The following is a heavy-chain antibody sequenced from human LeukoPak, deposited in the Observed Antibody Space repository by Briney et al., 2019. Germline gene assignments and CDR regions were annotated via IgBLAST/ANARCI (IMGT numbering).Heavy chain of an antibody. Sequence: KTSETLSLTCTVSGDSISRSSDYWGWIRQPPGKGPEWIGSVYYIGSTFYNPSLKSRVTISVDTSKNQFSLKLSSVTAADTAVYYCARRLGVRGVIIYYYYYMDVWGKGTTVTISS. CDR2: VYYIGST. CDR1: GDSISRSSDY. CDR3: ARRLGVRGVIIYYYYYMDV. D-gene: IGHD3-10*01. V-gene: IGHV4-39*07. J-gene: IGHJ6*03.